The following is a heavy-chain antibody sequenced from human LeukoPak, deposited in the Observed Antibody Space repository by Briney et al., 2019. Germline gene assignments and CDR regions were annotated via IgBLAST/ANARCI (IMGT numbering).Heavy chain of an antibody. CDR2: IYYSGST. CDR1: GGSISSYY. Sequence: SETLSLTCTVSGGSISSYYWSWLRQPPGKGLEGIGYIYYSGSTNYNPSLKSRVTISVDTSKNQFSLKLSSVTAADTAVYYCARGGSGSYYNLGYFDYWGQGTLVTVSS. CDR3: ARGGSGSYYNLGYFDY. J-gene: IGHJ4*02. D-gene: IGHD3-10*01. V-gene: IGHV4-59*01.